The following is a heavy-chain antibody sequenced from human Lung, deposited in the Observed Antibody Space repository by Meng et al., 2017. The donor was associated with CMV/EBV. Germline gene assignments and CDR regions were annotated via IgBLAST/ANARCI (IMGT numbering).Heavy chain of an antibody. CDR1: GGSFSDYY. CDR3: ARRESLVMVPANLRWFDP. CDR2: VDHRGST. J-gene: IGHJ5*02. D-gene: IGHD2-8*01. V-gene: IGHV4-34*01. Sequence: SETLSLXCAVYGGSFSDYYWSWFRQPPGEALEWIGEVDHRGSTNYNPSLRSRATISIDTSKLQFSLRLASVTAADSAVYFCARRESLVMVPANLRWFDPWGQG.